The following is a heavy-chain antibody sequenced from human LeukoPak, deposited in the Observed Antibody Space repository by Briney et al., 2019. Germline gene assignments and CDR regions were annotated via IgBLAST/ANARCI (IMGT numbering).Heavy chain of an antibody. Sequence: GGSLRLSCAASGFTFSHYFMYWVRQAPGKGLEYVAAISGDGVSTYYANSARDRFTISRDNSKNTLYLQMDSLRAEDMGVYYCASWKGYWGQGTLVTVSS. D-gene: IGHD1-1*01. J-gene: IGHJ4*02. V-gene: IGHV3-64*01. CDR3: ASWKGY. CDR2: ISGDGVST. CDR1: GFTFSHYF.